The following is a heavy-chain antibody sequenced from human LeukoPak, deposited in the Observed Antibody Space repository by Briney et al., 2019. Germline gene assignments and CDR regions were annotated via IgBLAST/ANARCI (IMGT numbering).Heavy chain of an antibody. CDR3: ARDSSGWPFDY. CDR1: GFTVSSNY. V-gene: IGHV3-53*01. J-gene: IGHJ4*02. D-gene: IGHD6-19*01. CDR2: IYSGGST. Sequence: GGSLRLSCAASGFTVSSNYMSWVRQAPGKGLEWVSVIYSGGSTYYADSVKGRFTISRDNSKNTLYLQMNSLRAEDTAVYYCARDSSGWPFDYWGQGTLVTVSS.